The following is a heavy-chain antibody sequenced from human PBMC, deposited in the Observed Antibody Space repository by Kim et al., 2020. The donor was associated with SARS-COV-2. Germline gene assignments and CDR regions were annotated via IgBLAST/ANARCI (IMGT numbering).Heavy chain of an antibody. J-gene: IGHJ4*02. CDR3: ARHKTAKQQPTPSGFDY. V-gene: IGHV4-59*08. D-gene: IGHD6-13*01. Sequence: LKSRVTISVDTSKNQFSLKLSSVTAADTAVYYCARHKTAKQQPTPSGFDYWGQGTLVTVSS.